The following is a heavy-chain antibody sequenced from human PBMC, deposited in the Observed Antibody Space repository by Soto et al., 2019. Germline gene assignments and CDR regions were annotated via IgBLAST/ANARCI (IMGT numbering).Heavy chain of an antibody. D-gene: IGHD4-17*01. Sequence: QVQLQESGPGLVKPSQTLSRTCTVSGGSISSGGYYWSWIRQHPGKGLEWIGYIYYSGSTYYNPSLKSRVTISVDTSKNQFSLKLSSVTAADTAVYYCARFDYGDYEDWFDPWGQGTLVTVSS. CDR1: GGSISSGGYY. CDR2: IYYSGST. CDR3: ARFDYGDYEDWFDP. J-gene: IGHJ5*02. V-gene: IGHV4-31*03.